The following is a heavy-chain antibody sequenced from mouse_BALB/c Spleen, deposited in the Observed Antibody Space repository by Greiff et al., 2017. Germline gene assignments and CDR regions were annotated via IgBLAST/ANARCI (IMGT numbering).Heavy chain of an antibody. Sequence: VQLQQSGAELVRSGASVKLSCTASGFTIKDYDMHWVKQGPEQGLEWIGWIDPENGDTDYAPKFQGKATMAADTSSNTAYLQLRSLTSEDTAVYYCAMYDNYKGLYAMDYWGQGTSVTVSS. CDR3: AMYDNYKGLYAMDY. CDR2: IDPENGDT. J-gene: IGHJ4*01. CDR1: GFTIKDYD. V-gene: IGHV14-4*02. D-gene: IGHD2-10*02.